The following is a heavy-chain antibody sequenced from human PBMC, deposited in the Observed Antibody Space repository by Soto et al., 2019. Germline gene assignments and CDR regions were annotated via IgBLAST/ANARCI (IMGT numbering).Heavy chain of an antibody. CDR3: ARDIMRDDYGDADAFDI. CDR1: GYTFTSYG. J-gene: IGHJ3*02. D-gene: IGHD4-17*01. CDR2: ISAYNGNT. V-gene: IGHV1-18*01. Sequence: SVKVSFKASGYTFTSYGISWVRQAPGQGLEWMGWISAYNGNTNYAQKLQGRVTMTTDTSTSTAYMELRSLRSDDTAVYYCARDIMRDDYGDADAFDIWGQGTMVTVSS.